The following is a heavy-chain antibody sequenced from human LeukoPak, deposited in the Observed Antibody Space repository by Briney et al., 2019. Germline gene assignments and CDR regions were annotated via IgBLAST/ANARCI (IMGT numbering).Heavy chain of an antibody. J-gene: IGHJ4*02. Sequence: SEALSLTCTTSGVSISRFYWSWVRQPPGKGLEWIANIYNGVPTFFNPSLKSRATISVDTSKGQFSLQLASVTAADTAVYYCVQTTGWPGFDYWGQGILVTVSS. CDR1: GVSISRFY. D-gene: IGHD6-19*01. CDR3: VQTTGWPGFDY. V-gene: IGHV4-4*09. CDR2: IYNGVPT.